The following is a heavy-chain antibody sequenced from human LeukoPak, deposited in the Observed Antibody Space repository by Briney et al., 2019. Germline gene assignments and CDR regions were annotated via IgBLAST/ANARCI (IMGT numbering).Heavy chain of an antibody. V-gene: IGHV3-74*01. J-gene: IGHJ4*02. CDR3: ATSLYSGTKLDY. Sequence: PGGSLRLSCAASGFTYSNYWMHWVRQTQGRGLVWVSRINSDASSTSYADSVKGRFTISRDRAKNTLYLQMNGLRADDTAVYYCATSLYSGTKLDYWGQGTLVTVSS. CDR2: INSDASST. CDR1: GFTYSNYW. D-gene: IGHD1-26*01.